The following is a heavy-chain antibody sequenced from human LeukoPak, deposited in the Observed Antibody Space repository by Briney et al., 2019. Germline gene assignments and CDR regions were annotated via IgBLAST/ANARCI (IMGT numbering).Heavy chain of an antibody. D-gene: IGHD3-22*01. Sequence: PGGSLRLSCAASGFTVSSNYMSWVRQAPGKGLEWVGRIKSKTDGGTTDYAAPVKGRFTISRDDSKNTLYLQMNSLKTEDTAVYYCTTVISGYHTNYYMDVWGKGTTVTVSS. J-gene: IGHJ6*03. CDR2: IKSKTDGGTT. CDR3: TTVISGYHTNYYMDV. CDR1: GFTVSSNY. V-gene: IGHV3-15*01.